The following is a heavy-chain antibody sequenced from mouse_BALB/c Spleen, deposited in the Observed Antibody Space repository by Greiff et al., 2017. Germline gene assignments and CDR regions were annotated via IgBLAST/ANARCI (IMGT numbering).Heavy chain of an antibody. CDR1: GFTFSSYY. Sequence: EVQRVESGGGLVKLGGSLKLSCAASGFTFSSYYMSWVRQTPEKRLELVAAINSNGGSTYYPDTVKGRFTISRDNAKNTLYLQMSSLKSEDTALYYCARETVDYYAMDYWGQGTSVTVSS. V-gene: IGHV5-6-2*01. CDR2: INSNGGST. CDR3: ARETVDYYAMDY. D-gene: IGHD1-1*01. J-gene: IGHJ4*01.